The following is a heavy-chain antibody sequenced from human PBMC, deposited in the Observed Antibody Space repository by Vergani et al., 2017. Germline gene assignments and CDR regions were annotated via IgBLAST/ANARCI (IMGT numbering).Heavy chain of an antibody. CDR1: GFTFSSYA. V-gene: IGHV3-23*04. CDR3: AKGDLPPVLVIVGATAGFDD. J-gene: IGHJ4*02. D-gene: IGHD1-26*01. Sequence: EVQLVESGGGLVKPGGSLRLSCAASGFTFSSYAMSWVRQAPGKGLEWVSAISGSGGRTYYADSVKGRFTISRDNSKNTLYLQMNSLRAEDTAVYYCAKGDLPPVLVIVGATAGFDDWGQGTLVTVSS. CDR2: ISGSGGRT.